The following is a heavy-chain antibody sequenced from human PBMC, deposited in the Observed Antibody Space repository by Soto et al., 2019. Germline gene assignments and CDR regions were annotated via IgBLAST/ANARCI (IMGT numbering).Heavy chain of an antibody. CDR2: INHSGST. CDR3: ASASPTSRDY. J-gene: IGHJ4*02. V-gene: IGHV4-34*01. Sequence: PSETLSLTCAVYGGSFSVYYWSWIRQPPGKGLEWIGEINHSGSTNYNPSLKSRVTISVDTSKNQFSLKLSSVTAADTAVYYCASASPTSRDYWGQGTLVTVSS. CDR1: GGSFSVYY.